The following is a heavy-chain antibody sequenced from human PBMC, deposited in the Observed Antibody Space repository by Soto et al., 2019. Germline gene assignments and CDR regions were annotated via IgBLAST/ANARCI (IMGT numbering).Heavy chain of an antibody. Sequence: EVQLVESGGGLVKPGGSLRLSCAASGFTFNTYDMNWVRQAPGKGLEWVSSITTSSAYIYYADSLKGRITISRDNAENSLLLQMNSLTAEDTAVYYCVRSGTARLLRHSWFDTWGQGTLVTVSS. CDR2: ITTSSAYI. J-gene: IGHJ5*02. D-gene: IGHD2-21*01. V-gene: IGHV3-21*01. CDR1: GFTFNTYD. CDR3: VRSGTARLLRHSWFDT.